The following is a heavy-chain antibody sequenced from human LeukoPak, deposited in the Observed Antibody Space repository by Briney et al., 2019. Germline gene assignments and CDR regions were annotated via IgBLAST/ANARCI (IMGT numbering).Heavy chain of an antibody. D-gene: IGHD2-15*01. CDR2: ISSSGSTI. V-gene: IGHV3-48*03. CDR3: TRHVGLGYCSGGSCAINWFDP. J-gene: IGHJ5*02. Sequence: GGSLRLSCAASGFTFSSYEMNWVRQAPGKGLEWVSYISSSGSTIYYADSVKGRFTISRDNAKNSLYLQMNSLRAEDTAVYCCTRHVGLGYCSGGSCAINWFDPWGQGTLVTVSS. CDR1: GFTFSSYE.